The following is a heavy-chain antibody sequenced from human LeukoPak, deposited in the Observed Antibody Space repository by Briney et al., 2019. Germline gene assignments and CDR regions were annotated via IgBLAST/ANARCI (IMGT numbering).Heavy chain of an antibody. D-gene: IGHD3-22*01. J-gene: IGHJ4*02. CDR1: GYMFTNYW. V-gene: IGHV5-51*07. CDR3: ARQGPDSSP. Sequence: GESLKISCKGSGYMFTNYWIAWVHQMPGKGLEWMGVIYPRDSDTKYSPSFQGQVTMSVDKSINTAYLQWSSLKASDTAMYYCARQGPDSSPWGQGTLVTVSS. CDR2: IYPRDSDT.